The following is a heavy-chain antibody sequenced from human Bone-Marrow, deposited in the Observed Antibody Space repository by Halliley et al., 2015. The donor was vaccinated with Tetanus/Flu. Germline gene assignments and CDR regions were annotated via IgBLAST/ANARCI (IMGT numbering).Heavy chain of an antibody. V-gene: IGHV4-34*01. D-gene: IGHD6-19*01. CDR2: IIPYGNI. Sequence: TLSLTCAVYGGSFGDSGYYWNWCRQPPGKGLEWIGEIIPYGNINYNQSLQSRVTISVDTSKNQFSLKLSSVSAADTAVYYCARGHRVSNGWGTYYNYGMDAWGQGFAVSVSS. CDR1: GGSFGDSGYY. CDR3: ARGHRVSNGWGTYYNYGMDA. J-gene: IGHJ6*02.